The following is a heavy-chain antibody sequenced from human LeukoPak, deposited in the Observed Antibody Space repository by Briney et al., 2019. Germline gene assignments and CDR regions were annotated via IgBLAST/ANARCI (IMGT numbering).Heavy chain of an antibody. V-gene: IGHV1-3*04. CDR2: INTGTGKT. Sequence: ASVKVSCKTSGYAFSMNVIHWMCQAPGQRLEWMGWINTGTGKTKYSQKFQGRLSITRDTSANTTSMELSSLRSEDTAVFYCARDKRSSPYYLFDYWGQGTLVTVSS. D-gene: IGHD1-26*01. CDR3: ARDKRSSPYYLFDY. J-gene: IGHJ4*02. CDR1: GYAFSMNV.